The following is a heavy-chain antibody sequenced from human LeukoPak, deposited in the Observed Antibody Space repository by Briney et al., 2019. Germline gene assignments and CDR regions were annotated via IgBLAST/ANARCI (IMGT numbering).Heavy chain of an antibody. CDR3: ARDWYNWNYQLGFDP. Sequence: SETLSLTCTVSGGSISSSSYYWSWIRQPAGKGLEWIGRIYTSGSTSYNPSLKSRVTISVDTSKNQFSLKLSSVTAADTAVYYCARDWYNWNYQLGFDPWGQGTLVTVSS. V-gene: IGHV4-61*02. J-gene: IGHJ5*02. CDR1: GGSISSSSYY. D-gene: IGHD1-7*01. CDR2: IYTSGST.